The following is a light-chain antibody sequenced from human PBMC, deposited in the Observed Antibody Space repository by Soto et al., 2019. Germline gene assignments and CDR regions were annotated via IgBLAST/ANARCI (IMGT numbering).Light chain of an antibody. CDR3: QQYNNWPRT. J-gene: IGKJ1*01. CDR1: QSFSSI. CDR2: GAS. Sequence: EIVMTQSPATLSVSPGESATLSCRASQSFSSILAWYQQKPGQAPRLLIYGASTRATGIPARFSGSGSGTEFTLTISSLQSEEFAIYYCQQYNNWPRTFGQGTKVEMK. V-gene: IGKV3-15*01.